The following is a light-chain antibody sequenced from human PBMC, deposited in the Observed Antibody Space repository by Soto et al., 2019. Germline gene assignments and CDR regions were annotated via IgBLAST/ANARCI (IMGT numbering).Light chain of an antibody. CDR2: KAS. CDR1: QSINSR. Sequence: DIQMAQSPSTLSASVGDRVTITCRASQSINSRLAWYQQKPGKAPKLLIYKASSLESGVPSRFSGSESGTEFTLTISSLQADDFATYYCQQYNSYSLWTFGQGTKVEIK. J-gene: IGKJ1*01. CDR3: QQYNSYSLWT. V-gene: IGKV1-5*03.